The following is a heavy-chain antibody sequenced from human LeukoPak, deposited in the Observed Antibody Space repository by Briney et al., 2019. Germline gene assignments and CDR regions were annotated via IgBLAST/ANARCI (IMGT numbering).Heavy chain of an antibody. Sequence: GASVKVSCKASGYTFTSYYMHWVRQATGQGLEWMGWMNPNSGNTGYAQKFQGRVTMTRDTSISTAYMELSSLTSEDTAVYYCARGFVNLPGYWGVWGKGTTVTVSS. CDR3: ARGFVNLPGYWGV. D-gene: IGHD3-9*01. V-gene: IGHV1-8*02. J-gene: IGHJ6*04. CDR1: GYTFTSYY. CDR2: MNPNSGNT.